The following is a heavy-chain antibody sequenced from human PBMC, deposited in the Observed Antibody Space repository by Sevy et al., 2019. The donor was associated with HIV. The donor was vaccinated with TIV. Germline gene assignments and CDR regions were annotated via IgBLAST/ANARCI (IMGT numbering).Heavy chain of an antibody. Sequence: GGSLRLSCVAYGFTVSSNYMTWVRQAPGKGLEWVSIIYSGGDTYYADSVKGRFTISRDNSKNTLYLQMNNLRAEDTAVYYCARDIRVATASGGMDVWGPGTTVTASS. V-gene: IGHV3-53*01. CDR2: IYSGGDT. D-gene: IGHD6-13*01. J-gene: IGHJ6*02. CDR3: ARDIRVATASGGMDV. CDR1: GFTVSSNY.